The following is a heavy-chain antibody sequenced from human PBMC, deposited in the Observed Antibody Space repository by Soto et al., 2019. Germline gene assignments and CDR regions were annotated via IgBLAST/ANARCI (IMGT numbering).Heavy chain of an antibody. Sequence: GESLKISCKGSGYSFSTHWIGWVRQMPGKGLEWMGIIYPGGSDTRYSPSFQGQVTISADKSISTAYLHWSGLKASDTAMYYCATQNGGAFDIWGQGTMVTVSS. CDR2: IYPGGSDT. CDR3: ATQNGGAFDI. J-gene: IGHJ3*02. D-gene: IGHD4-17*01. CDR1: GYSFSTHW. V-gene: IGHV5-51*01.